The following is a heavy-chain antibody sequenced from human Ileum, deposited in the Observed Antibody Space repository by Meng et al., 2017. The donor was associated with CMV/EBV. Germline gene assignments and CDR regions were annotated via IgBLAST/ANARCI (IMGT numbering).Heavy chain of an antibody. CDR3: AYSSSWAHFDY. V-gene: IGHV3-53*01. CDR2: IYSDGTA. J-gene: IGHJ4*02. CDR1: GFTVSSNY. D-gene: IGHD6-13*01. Sequence: GESLKISCVASGFTVSSNYMSWVRQAPGKGLEWVSIIYSDGTAYYADSVKGRFTISRDKSKNTLDLQMNSLRAEDMAVYYCAYSSSWAHFDYRSQGTKVTVS.